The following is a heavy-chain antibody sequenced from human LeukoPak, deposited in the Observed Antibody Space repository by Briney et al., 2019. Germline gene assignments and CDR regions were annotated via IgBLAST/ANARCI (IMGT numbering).Heavy chain of an antibody. D-gene: IGHD3-22*01. CDR3: ARGVTMIVVVLAMDYFDY. CDR1: GGSISSSSYY. CDR2: IYYSGST. J-gene: IGHJ4*02. Sequence: SETLSLTCSVSGGSISSSSYYWGWIRQPPGKGLEWIGSIYYSGSTYYNPSLKSRVTISVDTPKNQFSLKLSSVTAADTAVYYCARGVTMIVVVLAMDYFDYWGQGTLVTVSS. V-gene: IGHV4-39*07.